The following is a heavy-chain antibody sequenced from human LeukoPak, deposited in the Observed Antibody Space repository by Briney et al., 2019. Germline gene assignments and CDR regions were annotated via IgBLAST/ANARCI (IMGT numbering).Heavy chain of an antibody. J-gene: IGHJ5*02. D-gene: IGHD5-18*01. CDR2: FDPEDGET. Sequence: ASVKVSCKVSGYTLTELSMHWVRQAPGKGLEWMGGFDPEDGETIYAQKFQGRVTMTEDTSTDTAYMELSSLRSEDTAVYYCATVPMDTANNWFDPWGQGTLVTVSS. CDR3: ATVPMDTANNWFDP. CDR1: GYTLTELS. V-gene: IGHV1-24*01.